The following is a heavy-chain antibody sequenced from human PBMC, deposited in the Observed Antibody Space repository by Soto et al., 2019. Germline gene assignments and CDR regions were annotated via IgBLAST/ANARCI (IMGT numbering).Heavy chain of an antibody. CDR2: INHSGST. J-gene: IGHJ5*02. CDR3: ARWKRRSGSYLFDP. CDR1: GGSFSGYY. V-gene: IGHV4-34*01. D-gene: IGHD1-26*01. Sequence: SQTLSLTCAVYGGSFSGYYWSWIRQPPGKGLEWIGEINHSGSTNYNPSLKSRVTISVDTSKNQFSLKLSSVTAADTAVYYCARWKRRSGSYLFDPWGQGTLVTVSS.